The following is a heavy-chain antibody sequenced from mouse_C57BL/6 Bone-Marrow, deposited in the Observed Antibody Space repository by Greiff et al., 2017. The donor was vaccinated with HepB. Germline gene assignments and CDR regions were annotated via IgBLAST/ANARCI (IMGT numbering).Heavy chain of an antibody. CDR1: GYTFTDYN. J-gene: IGHJ3*01. CDR3: ASGDYFWFAY. V-gene: IGHV1-18*01. Sequence: EVQLQQSGPELVKPGASVKIPCKASGYTFTDYNMDWVKQSHGKSLEWIGDINPNNGGTIYNQKFKGKATLTVDKSSSTAYMELRSLTSEDTAVYYCASGDYFWFAYWGQGTLVTVSA. D-gene: IGHD1-1*01. CDR2: INPNNGGT.